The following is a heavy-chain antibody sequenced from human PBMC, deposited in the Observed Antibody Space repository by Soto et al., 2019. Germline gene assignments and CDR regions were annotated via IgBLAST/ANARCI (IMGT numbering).Heavy chain of an antibody. D-gene: IGHD3-10*01. CDR3: ARGGLWFGELLPYYYYGMDV. V-gene: IGHV4-4*07. Sequence: PSETLSLTCTVSGGSISSYYWSWIRQPAGKGLEWIGRIYTSGSTNYNPSLKSRVTMSVGTSKNQFSLKLSSVTAADTAVYYCARGGLWFGELLPYYYYGMDVWGQGTTVTVS. CDR2: IYTSGST. CDR1: GGSISSYY. J-gene: IGHJ6*02.